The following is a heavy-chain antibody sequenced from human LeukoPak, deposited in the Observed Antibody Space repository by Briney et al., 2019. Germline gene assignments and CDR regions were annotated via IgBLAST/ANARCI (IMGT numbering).Heavy chain of an antibody. J-gene: IGHJ4*02. CDR1: GGSFSGYY. CDR3: ASLLVDTAMAPRDY. Sequence: SETLSLTCAVYGGSFSGYYWRWIRQPPGKGLEWIVEINHSGSTNYNPSLKSRVTISVDTTKNQFSLKLSSVTAADTAVYYCASLLVDTAMAPRDYWGQGTLVTVSS. V-gene: IGHV4-34*01. CDR2: INHSGST. D-gene: IGHD5-18*01.